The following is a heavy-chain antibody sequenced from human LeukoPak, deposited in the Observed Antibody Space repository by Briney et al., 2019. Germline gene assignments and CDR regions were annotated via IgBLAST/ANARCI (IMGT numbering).Heavy chain of an antibody. J-gene: IGHJ4*02. V-gene: IGHV3-23*01. CDR2: ISGSGGST. CDR3: ARVAAATTNPRFDF. Sequence: GGSLRLSCAASGFTFSDYYMSWIRQAPGKGLEWVSAISGSGGSTYYADSVKGRFTISRDNSKNTLYLQMNSLRAEDTAVYYCARVAAATTNPRFDFWGQGTLVTVSS. D-gene: IGHD1-1*01. CDR1: GFTFSDYY.